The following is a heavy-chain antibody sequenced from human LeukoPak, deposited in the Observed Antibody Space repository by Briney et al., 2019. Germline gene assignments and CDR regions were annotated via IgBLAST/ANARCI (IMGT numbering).Heavy chain of an antibody. CDR3: ARGRRLGYCSSTSCYGRYI. V-gene: IGHV4-34*01. J-gene: IGHJ4*02. D-gene: IGHD2-2*01. CDR2: INHSGST. Sequence: SETLSLTCAVYGGSFSGYYWSWIRQPPGKGLEWIGEINHSGSTNYNPSLKSRVTISVDTSKNQFSLKLSSVTAADTAVYYCARGRRLGYCSSTSCYGRYIWGQGTLVTVS. CDR1: GGSFSGYY.